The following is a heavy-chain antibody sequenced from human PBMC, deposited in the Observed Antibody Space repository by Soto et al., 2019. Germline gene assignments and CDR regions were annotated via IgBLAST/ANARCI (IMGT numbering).Heavy chain of an antibody. CDR1: GGTFSSYA. V-gene: IGHV1-69*13. D-gene: IGHD1-26*01. CDR3: ARDRERVGATSPLYFQH. CDR2: IIPIFGTA. Sequence: ASVKVSGKASGGTFSSYAISWVRQAPGQGLEWMGGIIPIFGTANYAQKFQGRVTITADESTSTAYMELSSLRSEDTAVYYCARDRERVGATSPLYFQHWGQGTLVTVSS. J-gene: IGHJ1*01.